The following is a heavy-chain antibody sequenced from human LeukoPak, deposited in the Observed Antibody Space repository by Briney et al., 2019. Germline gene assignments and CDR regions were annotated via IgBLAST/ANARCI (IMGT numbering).Heavy chain of an antibody. CDR2: ISSSSSSI. D-gene: IGHD6-6*01. Sequence: GGSLRLSCAASGVTFSNYGMDWVRQTPGKGLECVSYISSSSSSIYYADSVKGRFTISRDNAKNSLFLQMNSLRAEDTAVYYCARGGAARPDYWGQGTMVTVSS. J-gene: IGHJ4*02. CDR3: ARGGAARPDY. V-gene: IGHV3-48*01. CDR1: GVTFSNYG.